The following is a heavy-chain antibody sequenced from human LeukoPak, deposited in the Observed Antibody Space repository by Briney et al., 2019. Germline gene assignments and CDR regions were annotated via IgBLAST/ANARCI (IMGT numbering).Heavy chain of an antibody. D-gene: IGHD3-10*01. Sequence: PGGSLRHSRAASRFTPRGYAMHSVRQAPGKGLGWVSLIRSNGNEKFYLDAVQGRFSISRDNSKNTLFLQMSSLRPEDTAVYYCAKDRDGSGSFQKKLGLWGQGTTVTVSS. CDR1: RFTPRGYA. V-gene: IGHV3-30*02. J-gene: IGHJ6*02. CDR3: AKDRDGSGSFQKKLGL. CDR2: IRSNGNEK.